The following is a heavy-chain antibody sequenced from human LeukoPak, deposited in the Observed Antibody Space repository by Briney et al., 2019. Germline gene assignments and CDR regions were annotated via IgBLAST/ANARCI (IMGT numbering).Heavy chain of an antibody. J-gene: IGHJ4*02. CDR3: AKDANYYDSSAFFIPFDS. V-gene: IGHV3-23*01. CDR1: GFTFSRFA. Sequence: QPGESLRLSCSASGFTFSRFAMTWVRPLPGKGLQWVSTISGNGQKTYYGDSVTGRFSVSRDNSNNILFLQMDSLRADDSALYYCAKDANYYDSSAFFIPFDSWGQGTLVTVSS. CDR2: ISGNGQKT. D-gene: IGHD3-22*01.